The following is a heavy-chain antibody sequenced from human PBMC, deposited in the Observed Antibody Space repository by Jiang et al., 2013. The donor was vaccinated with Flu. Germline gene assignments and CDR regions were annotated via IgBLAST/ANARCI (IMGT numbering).Heavy chain of an antibody. D-gene: IGHD4-17*01. CDR1: AA. J-gene: IGHJ5*02. V-gene: IGHV6-1*01. Sequence: AAWNWIRQSPSRGLEWLGRTYYRSKWYNDYAVSVKSRITINPDTSKNQFSLQLNSVTPEDTAVYYCARVLTTVTTGWFDPWGQGTLVTVSS. CDR2: TYYRSKWYN. CDR3: ARVLTTVTTGWFDP.